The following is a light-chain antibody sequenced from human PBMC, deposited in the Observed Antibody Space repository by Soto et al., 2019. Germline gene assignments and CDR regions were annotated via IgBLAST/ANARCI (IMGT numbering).Light chain of an antibody. J-gene: IGLJ3*02. Sequence: QSVLTQPPSASGAPGQRVTISCTGSSSNIGAGYDAHWYHQVPGTSPKYLISGNNDRPSGVPDRFSGSKSGTSASLDITGLQAEDEGYYSCQAYDTSLRAWVFGGGTELTVL. CDR1: SSNIGAGYD. V-gene: IGLV1-40*01. CDR2: GNN. CDR3: QAYDTSLRAWV.